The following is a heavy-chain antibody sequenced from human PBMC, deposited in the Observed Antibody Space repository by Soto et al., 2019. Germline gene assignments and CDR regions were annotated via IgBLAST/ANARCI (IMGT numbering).Heavy chain of an antibody. CDR1: GGSISNSYW. CDR2: IFHSGGT. Sequence: SETLSLTCAVSGGSISNSYWWSWVRQPPGKGLEWIGEIFHSGGTNYNPSLKSRVTISLHESKNQFSLRVSSVTAADTAVYYCASAATLFGVVMAALDVWGQGTTVTVSS. D-gene: IGHD3-3*01. J-gene: IGHJ6*02. CDR3: ASAATLFGVVMAALDV. V-gene: IGHV4-4*02.